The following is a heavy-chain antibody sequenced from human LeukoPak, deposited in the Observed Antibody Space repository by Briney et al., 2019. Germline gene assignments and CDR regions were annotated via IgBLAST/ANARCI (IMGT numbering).Heavy chain of an antibody. CDR1: GGSISSYY. CDR2: IYYSGST. CDR3: ARDTHYYGMDV. V-gene: IGHV4-59*01. J-gene: IGHJ6*04. Sequence: SETLSLTCTVPGGSISSYYWSWIRQPPGKGLEWIGYIYYSGSTNYNPSLKSRVTISIDTSKNQFSLRLSSVTAADTAVYYCARDTHYYGMDVWGEGTTVTVSS.